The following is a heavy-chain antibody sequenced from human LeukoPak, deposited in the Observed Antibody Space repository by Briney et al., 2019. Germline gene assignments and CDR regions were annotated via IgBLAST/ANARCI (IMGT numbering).Heavy chain of an antibody. J-gene: IGHJ3*01. CDR3: AREGRYYGSGDAFD. CDR2: INPNSGGT. V-gene: IGHV1-2*02. Sequence: ASVKVSCKASGYTFTGYYMHWVRQAPGQGLEWMGWINPNSGGTNYAQKFQGRVTMTRDTSISTAYMELRSLRSDDTAVYYCAREGRYYGSGDAFDLGPRDNGHRLF. CDR1: GYTFTGYY. D-gene: IGHD3-10*01.